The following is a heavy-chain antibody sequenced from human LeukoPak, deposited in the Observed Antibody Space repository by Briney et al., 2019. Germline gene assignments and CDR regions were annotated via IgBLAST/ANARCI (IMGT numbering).Heavy chain of an antibody. Sequence: PGGSLRLSCAASGFTFSSYAMSWVRQAPGKGLEWVSAISGSGGSTYYADSVKGRFTISRDNSKNTLYLQMNSLRAEDTAVYYCAKGGYCSSTSCYTSWFDPWGQGTLVTVS. J-gene: IGHJ5*02. CDR2: ISGSGGST. V-gene: IGHV3-23*01. CDR1: GFTFSSYA. D-gene: IGHD2-2*02. CDR3: AKGGYCSSTSCYTSWFDP.